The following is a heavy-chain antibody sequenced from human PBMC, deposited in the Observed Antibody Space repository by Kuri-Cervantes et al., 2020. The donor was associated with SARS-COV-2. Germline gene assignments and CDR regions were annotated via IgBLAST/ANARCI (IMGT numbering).Heavy chain of an antibody. J-gene: IGHJ5*02. D-gene: IGHD2-15*01. CDR1: GFTFSSYW. V-gene: IGHV3-7*01. CDR3: ARDGPIVVVVAATSWFDP. Sequence: GESLKISCAASGFTFSSYWMSWVRQAPGKGLEWVANIKQDGSGKYYVDSVKGRFTISRDNAKNTLYLQMNSLRAEDTAVYYCARDGPIVVVVAATSWFDPWGQGTLVTVSS. CDR2: IKQDGSGK.